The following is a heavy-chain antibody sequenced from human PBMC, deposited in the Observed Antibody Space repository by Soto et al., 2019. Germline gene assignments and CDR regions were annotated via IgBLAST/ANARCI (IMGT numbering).Heavy chain of an antibody. V-gene: IGHV3-7*01. CDR1: GFMFSTYL. CDR3: VGALTYEVPYYYYGMDV. D-gene: IGHD3-16*01. CDR2: IRQGGNEK. J-gene: IGHJ6*02. Sequence: GGSLRLSCTASGFMFSTYLMSWVRQAPGKVLEWVANIRQGGNEKFYVDSVKGRFTISRDNAKKSLYLQMNSLRAEDTAVYYCVGALTYEVPYYYYGMDVWGQGTTVTV.